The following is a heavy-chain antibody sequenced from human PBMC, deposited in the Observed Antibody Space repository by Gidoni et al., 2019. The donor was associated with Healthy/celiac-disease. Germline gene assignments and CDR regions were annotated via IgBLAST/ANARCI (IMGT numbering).Heavy chain of an antibody. V-gene: IGHV1-69*01. J-gene: IGHJ4*02. CDR2: IIPIFGTA. CDR3: ARDFSGYDWDYFDY. Sequence: QVQLVQSGAEVKKPGSSVKVSCKASGGPFSSYAISWVRQAPGQGLEWMGGIIPIFGTANYAQKFQGRVTITADESTSTAYMELSSLRSEDTAVYYCARDFSGYDWDYFDYWGQGTLVTVSS. D-gene: IGHD5-12*01. CDR1: GGPFSSYA.